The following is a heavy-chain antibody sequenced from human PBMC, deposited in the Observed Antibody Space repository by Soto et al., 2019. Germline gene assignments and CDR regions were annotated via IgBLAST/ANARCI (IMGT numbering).Heavy chain of an antibody. J-gene: IGHJ6*02. D-gene: IGHD3-22*01. CDR1: GYSFTSYW. CDR3: AGHTSRGNYGYDRDV. Sequence: ESLQISCRGSGYSFTSYWIGWVRQMPGKGLEWMGIIYPGDSDTRYSPSFQGQVTISADKSISTAYLQWSSLKASDTAMYYCAGHTSRGNYGYDRDVWRHGTTVTVSS. CDR2: IYPGDSDT. V-gene: IGHV5-51*01.